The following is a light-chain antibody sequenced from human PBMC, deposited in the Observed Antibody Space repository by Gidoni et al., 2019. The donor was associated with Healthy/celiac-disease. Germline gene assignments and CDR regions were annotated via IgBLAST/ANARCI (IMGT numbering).Light chain of an antibody. Sequence: SYELTQPPSVSVSPGQTASITCSGVKLGDKYACWYQQKPGQSPVLVIYQDSKRPSGIPERFSGANSGNKATLTISGTQAMDEADYYCQAWDSSTAGVFGTGTKVTVL. V-gene: IGLV3-1*01. CDR2: QDS. CDR1: KLGDKY. CDR3: QAWDSSTAGV. J-gene: IGLJ1*01.